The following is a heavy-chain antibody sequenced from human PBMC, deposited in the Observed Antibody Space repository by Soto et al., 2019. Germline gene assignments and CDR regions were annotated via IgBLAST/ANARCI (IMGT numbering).Heavy chain of an antibody. CDR3: AREGYEGYYFDY. V-gene: IGHV3-33*01. Sequence: QVQLVESGGGVVQPGRSLRLSCAASGFTFSSYGMHWVRQAPGKGLEWVAVIWYDGSNKYYADSVKGRFTISRDNSKNTLYLQMNSLRAADTAVYYCAREGYEGYYFDYWGQGTLVTVSS. J-gene: IGHJ4*02. CDR1: GFTFSSYG. CDR2: IWYDGSNK. D-gene: IGHD2-2*01.